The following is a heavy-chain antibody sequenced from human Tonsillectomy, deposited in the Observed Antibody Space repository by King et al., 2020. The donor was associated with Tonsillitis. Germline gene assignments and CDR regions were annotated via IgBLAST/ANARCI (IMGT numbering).Heavy chain of an antibody. D-gene: IGHD1-1*01. CDR3: AHRHNWXDVGFHXYGMXV. V-gene: IGHV2-5*01. J-gene: IGHJ6*02. CDR2: IYWNDDK. CDR1: GFSLSTNGVG. Sequence: ITLKESGPTLVKPTQTLTLTCTFSGFSLSTNGVGVGWFRQPPGKALEWLALIYWNDDKRYNPSLKNRLTITKDTSKNQGVLTMTNMDPVDTATYYCAHRHNWXDVGFHXYGMXVWGQXTTVTVSS.